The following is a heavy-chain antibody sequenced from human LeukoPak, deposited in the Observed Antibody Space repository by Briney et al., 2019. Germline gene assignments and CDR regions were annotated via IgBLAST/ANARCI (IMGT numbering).Heavy chain of an antibody. CDR1: GFSFGTNY. CDR2: IYSGDNS. CDR3: ARDTGSGHCSGNWCRAAFDV. Sequence: PGGSLRLSCVMSGFSFGTNYMTWVRQAPGKGLEWVSVIYSGDNSYYADSVKGRFTISRDTPKNTLYLQMNSLRAEDTAVYYCARDTGSGHCSGNWCRAAFDVWGQGTMVTVSS. J-gene: IGHJ3*01. V-gene: IGHV3-53*01. D-gene: IGHD2-15*01.